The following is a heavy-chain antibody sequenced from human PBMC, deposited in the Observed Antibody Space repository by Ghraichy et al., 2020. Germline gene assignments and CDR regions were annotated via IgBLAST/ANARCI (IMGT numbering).Heavy chain of an antibody. V-gene: IGHV3-30-3*01. J-gene: IGHJ4*02. CDR3: ASQYSYGYQPTGY. CDR2: ISYDGSNK. CDR1: GFTFSSYA. D-gene: IGHD5-18*01. Sequence: GESLNISCAASGFTFSSYAMHWVRQAPGKGLEWVAVISYDGSNKYYADSVKGRFTISRDNSKNTLYLQMNSLRAEDTAVYYCASQYSYGYQPTGYWGQGTLVTVSS.